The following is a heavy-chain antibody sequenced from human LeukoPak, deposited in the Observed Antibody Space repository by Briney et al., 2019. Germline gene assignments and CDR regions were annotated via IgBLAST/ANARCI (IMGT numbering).Heavy chain of an antibody. Sequence: SETLSLTCAVYGGSFSGYYWSWIRQPPGKGLEWIGEINHSGSTNYNPSLKSRVTISVDTSKNQFSLKLTSVTAADTAVYYCVGRYCSGGRCYRALADYWGQGTLVTVSS. CDR2: INHSGST. CDR3: VGRYCSGGRCYRALADY. V-gene: IGHV4-34*01. CDR1: GGSFSGYY. D-gene: IGHD2-15*01. J-gene: IGHJ4*02.